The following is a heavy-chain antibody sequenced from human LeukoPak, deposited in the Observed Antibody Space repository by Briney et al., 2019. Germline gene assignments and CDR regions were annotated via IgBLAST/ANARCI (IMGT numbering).Heavy chain of an antibody. CDR1: GGSISSGSYY. CDR2: IYTSGST. D-gene: IGHD3-22*01. CDR3: ARDGSGYYDISGYRN. V-gene: IGHV4-61*02. Sequence: PSETLSLTCTVSGGSISSGSYYWSWIRQPAEKGLEWIGRIYTSGSTNYNPSLKSRVTISLDTSKNQFSLKLSSVTAADTAVYYCARDGSGYYDISGYRNWGQGTLVTVSS. J-gene: IGHJ4*02.